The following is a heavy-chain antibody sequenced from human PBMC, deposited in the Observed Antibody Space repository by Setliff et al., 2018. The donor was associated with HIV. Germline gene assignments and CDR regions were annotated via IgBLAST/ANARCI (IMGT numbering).Heavy chain of an antibody. J-gene: IGHJ3*02. V-gene: IGHV3-30*02. CDR1: GFTFSDYY. CDR2: INYDESSE. CDR3: VKDGDYRNGDYDAFDI. D-gene: IGHD4-17*01. Sequence: PGGSLRLSCAASGFTFSDYYMAWIRQAPGKGLEWVAFINYDESSEYYVDSVKGRFTISRDNARNSLYLQMNSLTAEDTAVYYCVKDGDYRNGDYDAFDIWGQGTMVTVSS.